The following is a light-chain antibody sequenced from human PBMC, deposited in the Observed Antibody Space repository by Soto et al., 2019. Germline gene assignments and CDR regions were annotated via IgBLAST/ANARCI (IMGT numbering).Light chain of an antibody. J-gene: IGKJ4*01. V-gene: IGKV3D-15*01. CDR2: GAS. CDR1: QDVNIY. Sequence: EIVMTQSPATLSVSPGERATLSCRASQDVNIYLAWYQQKPGQAPRLLISGASTRATGIPARFSGSGSGTEFTLTISSLQSEDFAVYYCQQYNNWPLTFGGGTNVEIK. CDR3: QQYNNWPLT.